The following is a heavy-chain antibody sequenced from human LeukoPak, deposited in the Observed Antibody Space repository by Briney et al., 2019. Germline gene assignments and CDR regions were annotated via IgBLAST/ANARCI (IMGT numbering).Heavy chain of an antibody. CDR3: ARLRDGYKGPYFDY. CDR1: GFTVSSNY. CDR2: IYSGGST. J-gene: IGHJ4*02. Sequence: PGGSLRLSCAASGFTVSSNYMSWVRQAPGKGLEWVSVIYSGGSTYYADSVKGRFTISRDNSKNTLYLQMNSLRAEDTAVYYCARLRDGYKGPYFDYWGQGTLVTVSS. D-gene: IGHD5-24*01. V-gene: IGHV3-66*04.